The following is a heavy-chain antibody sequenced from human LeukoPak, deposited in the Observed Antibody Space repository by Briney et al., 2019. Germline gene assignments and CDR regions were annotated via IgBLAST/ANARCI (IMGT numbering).Heavy chain of an antibody. CDR2: ISGSGGST. V-gene: IGHV3-23*01. CDR1: GFTFSSYA. Sequence: GGSLRLSCAASGFTFSSYAMSWVRQAPGKGLEWVSAISGSGGSTYYADSVKGRFTISRDNSKNTLYLQMNSLRAEDTAVYYCAKTMARGALTLHYGMDVWGQGTTVTVSS. D-gene: IGHD3-10*01. CDR3: AKTMARGALTLHYGMDV. J-gene: IGHJ6*02.